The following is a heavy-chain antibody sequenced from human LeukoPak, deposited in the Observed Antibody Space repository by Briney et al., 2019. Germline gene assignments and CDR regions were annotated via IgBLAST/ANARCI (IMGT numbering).Heavy chain of an antibody. CDR1: GFTFSIYA. D-gene: IGHD3-10*01. CDR2: GST. Sequence: GGSLRLSCAASGFTFSIYAMSWVRQAPGKGLEWVSAGSTYYADSVEGRFTISRDNSKNTLYLQMNSLRAEDTAVYYCARTYGSGTYYFDYWGQGTLVTVSS. J-gene: IGHJ4*02. V-gene: IGHV3-23*01. CDR3: ARTYGSGTYYFDY.